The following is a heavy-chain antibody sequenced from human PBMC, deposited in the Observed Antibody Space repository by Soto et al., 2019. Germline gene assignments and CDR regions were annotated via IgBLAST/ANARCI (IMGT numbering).Heavy chain of an antibody. CDR1: GDSVSGASYY. J-gene: IGHJ4*02. CDR3: ATSHGVR. CDR2: IYYSGST. V-gene: IGHV4-31*03. D-gene: IGHD3-10*02. Sequence: QVQLRESGPGLVKPSETLSLTCTVSGDSVSGASYYWTWIRQSPGKGLEWIGYIYYSGSTYYNPSLKSRVAISVDTSKNQFSLKLSSVTAADTAVYYCATSHGVRWGQGTLVTVSS.